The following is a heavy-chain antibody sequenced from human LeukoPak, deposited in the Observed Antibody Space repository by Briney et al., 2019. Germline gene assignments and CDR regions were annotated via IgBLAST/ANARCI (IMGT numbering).Heavy chain of an antibody. J-gene: IGHJ6*02. CDR2: ISYDGSNK. Sequence: GRSLRLSCAASGFTFSSYAMHWVRQAPGKGLEWVAVISYDGSNKYYADSVKGRFIISRDNSKNTLYLQMNSLRAEDTAVYYCAKARLALILYYGMDVWGQGTTVTVSS. CDR3: AKARLALILYYGMDV. V-gene: IGHV3-30-3*01. D-gene: IGHD3-9*01. CDR1: GFTFSSYA.